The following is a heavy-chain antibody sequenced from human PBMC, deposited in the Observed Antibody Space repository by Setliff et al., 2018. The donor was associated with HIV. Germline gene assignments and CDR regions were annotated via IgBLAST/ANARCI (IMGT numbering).Heavy chain of an antibody. D-gene: IGHD3-10*01. J-gene: IGHJ4*02. Sequence: SETLSLTCTVSHGSISPFYWSWMRQPPGKGLEWIGYIFYTGTTKCNPSLKSRVSMSVDMSKNQFSLKLTSVTAADTAVYYCARDTSGGYWGQGTLVTVSS. CDR1: HGSISPFY. CDR2: IFYTGTT. V-gene: IGHV4-59*01. CDR3: ARDTSGGY.